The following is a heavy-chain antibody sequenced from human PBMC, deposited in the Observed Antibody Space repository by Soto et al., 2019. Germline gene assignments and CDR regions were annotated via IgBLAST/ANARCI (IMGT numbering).Heavy chain of an antibody. CDR3: AKGVSSAAIGDAFDI. CDR1: GFTFCNHT. Sequence: SLILSCTASGFTFCNHTMRWVRQAPGKGLEWVSAISWNSSNTAYADSVKGRFTISRDNAKNSLYLQMNSLRGEDTALYYCAKGVSSAAIGDAFDIWGQGTMVTVSS. V-gene: IGHV3-9*01. D-gene: IGHD2-2*02. CDR2: ISWNSSNT. J-gene: IGHJ3*02.